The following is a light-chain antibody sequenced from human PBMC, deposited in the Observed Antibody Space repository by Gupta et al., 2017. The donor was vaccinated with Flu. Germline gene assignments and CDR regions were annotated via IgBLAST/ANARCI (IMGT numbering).Light chain of an antibody. Sequence: PVNLGQPAYSSCRSSQSRGHSDGNTYLTWLQQRPGQAPRRIIYKGSKRDYGGTERFSGSGAGNDFTLTSSRVEDEDIGVYYGGEGRYAPTFGQGTKFEIK. CDR3: GEGRYAPT. V-gene: IGKV2-30*02. CDR1: QSRGHSDGNTY. J-gene: IGKJ2*01. CDR2: KGS.